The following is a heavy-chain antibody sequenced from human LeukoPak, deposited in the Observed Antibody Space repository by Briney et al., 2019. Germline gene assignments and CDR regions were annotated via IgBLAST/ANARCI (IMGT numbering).Heavy chain of an antibody. D-gene: IGHD3-10*01. V-gene: IGHV4-34*01. Sequence: SETLSLTCAVYGGSFSGYYWSWIRQPPGKGLEWIGEINHSGSTNYNPSLKSRVTISVDTSKNQFSLKLSSVTAEDTAVYYCARGQLDAWFFVSAFDIWGQGTMVTVSS. J-gene: IGHJ3*02. CDR3: ARGQLDAWFFVSAFDI. CDR2: INHSGST. CDR1: GGSFSGYY.